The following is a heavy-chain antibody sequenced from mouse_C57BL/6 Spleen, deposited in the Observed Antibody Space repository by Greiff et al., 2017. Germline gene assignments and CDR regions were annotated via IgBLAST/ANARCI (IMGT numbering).Heavy chain of an antibody. D-gene: IGHD2-12*01. Sequence: EVMLVESGGGLVKPGGSLKLSCAASGFTFSSYAMSWVRQTPEKRLEWVATISDGCSYTSYPDNVKGRFTISRDNAKNNLYLQMSHLKSEDTARYYCANLYSGFAYWGQGTLVTVSA. CDR2: ISDGCSYT. J-gene: IGHJ3*01. V-gene: IGHV5-4*03. CDR1: GFTFSSYA. CDR3: ANLYSGFAY.